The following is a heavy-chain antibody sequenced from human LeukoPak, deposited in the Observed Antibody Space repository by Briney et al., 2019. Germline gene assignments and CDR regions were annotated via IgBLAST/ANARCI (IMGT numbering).Heavy chain of an antibody. CDR2: IRYDGSNK. CDR3: ARESVAATDY. V-gene: IGHV3-30*02. J-gene: IGHJ4*02. CDR1: GFTFSSYG. Sequence: PGGSLRLSCAASGFTFSSYGMHWVRQAPGKGLEWVAFIRYDGSNKYYTDSVKGRFTISRDNAKNSLYLQMNSLRAEDTAVYYCARESVAATDYWGQGTLVTVSS. D-gene: IGHD2-15*01.